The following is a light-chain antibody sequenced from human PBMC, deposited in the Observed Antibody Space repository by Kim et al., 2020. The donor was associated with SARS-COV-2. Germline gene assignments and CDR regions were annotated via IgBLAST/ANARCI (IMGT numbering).Light chain of an antibody. Sequence: EIVMTQSAATLSVSPGERATLSCRASQSITSDLAWYQHKPGQAPWLLMYDTSTRATGIPARFSGSGSGTEFTLTISSLQSEDFAVYYCQQYNRWPLTFGGGTKVEI. CDR2: DTS. CDR3: QQYNRWPLT. V-gene: IGKV3-15*01. J-gene: IGKJ4*01. CDR1: QSITSD.